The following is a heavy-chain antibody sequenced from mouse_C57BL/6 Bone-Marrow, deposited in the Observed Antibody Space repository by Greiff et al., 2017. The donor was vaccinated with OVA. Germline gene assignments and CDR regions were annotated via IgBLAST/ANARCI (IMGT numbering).Heavy chain of an antibody. CDR1: GYTFTSYW. CDR2: IHPNSGST. J-gene: IGHJ3*01. Sequence: QVQLQQPGAELVKPGASVKLSCKASGYTFTSYWMHWVKQRPGQGLEWIGMIHPNSGSTNYNEKFKSKATLTVDKSSSTAYMQLSSLTSEDSAVYYCARPLRQLRLPCAYWGQGTLVTVSA. V-gene: IGHV1-64*01. D-gene: IGHD3-2*02. CDR3: ARPLRQLRLPCAY.